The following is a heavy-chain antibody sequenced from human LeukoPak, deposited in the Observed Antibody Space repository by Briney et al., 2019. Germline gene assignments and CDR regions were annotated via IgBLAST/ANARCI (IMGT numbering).Heavy chain of an antibody. CDR3: ARQQLAPPRINYYYYGMDV. V-gene: IGHV1-18*01. CDR2: ISAYNGNT. D-gene: IGHD6-13*01. CDR1: GYTFTSYG. Sequence: VASVKVSCKASGYTFTSYGISWVRQAPGQGLEWMGWISAYNGNTNYAQKLQGRVTITTDTSTSTAYMELRSLRSDDTAVYYCARQQLAPPRINYYYYGMDVWGQGTTVTVSS. J-gene: IGHJ6*02.